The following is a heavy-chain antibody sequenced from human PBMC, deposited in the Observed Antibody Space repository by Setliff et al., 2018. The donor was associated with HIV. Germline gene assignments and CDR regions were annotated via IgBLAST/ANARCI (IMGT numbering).Heavy chain of an antibody. CDR2: IIPILGMA. CDR1: GDTFSSYA. V-gene: IGHV1-69*10. Sequence: SVKVSCKASGDTFSSYAISWVRQAPGQGLEWMGGIIPILGMAKYTQKFQGRVTITADKSTSTAYMELSSLESEDTAVYYCASAYDYYMDVWGKGTTVTVSS. J-gene: IGHJ6*03. CDR3: ASAYDYYMDV.